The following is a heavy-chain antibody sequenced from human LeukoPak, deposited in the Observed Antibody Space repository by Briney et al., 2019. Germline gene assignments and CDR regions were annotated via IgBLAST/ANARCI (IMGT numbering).Heavy chain of an antibody. J-gene: IGHJ4*02. CDR3: AGIAAAPPYYFDY. Sequence: ASVKVSCKASGYTFTGYYMHWVRQAPGQGLEWMGWINPNSGGTNYAQKFQGRVTMTRDTSISTAYMELSRLRSDDTAMYYCAGIAAAPPYYFDYWGQGTLVTVSS. D-gene: IGHD6-13*01. V-gene: IGHV1-2*02. CDR1: GYTFTGYY. CDR2: INPNSGGT.